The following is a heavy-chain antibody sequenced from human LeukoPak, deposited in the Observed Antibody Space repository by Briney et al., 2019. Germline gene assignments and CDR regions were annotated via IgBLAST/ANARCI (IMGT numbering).Heavy chain of an antibody. Sequence: SETLSLTCTVSGDSISSSSSYWGWIRQPPGKGLEWIGSIYYSGSTYYNPSLKSRVTISVDTSKNQFSLKLSSVTAADTAVYYCAREGMTTVTKGIFWWGQGTLVTVSS. CDR1: GDSISSSSSY. V-gene: IGHV4-39*02. CDR2: IYYSGST. D-gene: IGHD4-17*01. CDR3: AREGMTTVTKGIFW. J-gene: IGHJ4*02.